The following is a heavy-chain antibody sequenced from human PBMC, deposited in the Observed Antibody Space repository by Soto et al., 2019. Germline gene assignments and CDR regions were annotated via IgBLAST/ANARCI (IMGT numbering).Heavy chain of an antibody. CDR3: ARLEGLATISYYFDF. CDR2: IYYRGNT. D-gene: IGHD3-9*01. CDR1: GDSINSDKYY. Sequence: SETLSLTCSVSGDSINSDKYYWGWIRQPPGKGLEWIGSIYYRGNTYYNPSLQTRVTISLDKSKSQFSLRLNPVTAADSAVYFCARLEGLATISYYFDFWGQGAQVTVSS. V-gene: IGHV4-39*01. J-gene: IGHJ4*02.